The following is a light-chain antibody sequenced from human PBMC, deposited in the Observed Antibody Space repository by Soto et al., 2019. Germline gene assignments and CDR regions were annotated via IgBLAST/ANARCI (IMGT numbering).Light chain of an antibody. Sequence: QSALTQPASVSGSPGQSITISCTGTSSDVGGYNYVSWYQHHPGKAPKLIIFEVTSRPSGVSSRFSGSKSGNTASLTISGLQAEDEAAYYCSSYAGSSTLGLFGGGTKVTVL. CDR1: SSDVGGYNY. V-gene: IGLV2-14*01. J-gene: IGLJ2*01. CDR2: EVT. CDR3: SSYAGSSTLGL.